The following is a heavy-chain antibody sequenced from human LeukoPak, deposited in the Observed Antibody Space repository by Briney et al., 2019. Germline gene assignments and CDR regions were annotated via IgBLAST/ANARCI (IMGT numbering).Heavy chain of an antibody. CDR3: AKRVPYGSSGGYLGP. D-gene: IGHD6-6*01. V-gene: IGHV3-23*01. J-gene: IGHJ5*02. CDR1: GFTFGTYG. CDR2: INDDAKNT. Sequence: GGSLRLSCAASGFTFGTYGMNWVRQAPGKGLEWVSAINDDAKNTFYADSVKGRFTISRDNSKNTLYLQMSSLTVEDTAIYYCAKRVPYGSSGGYLGPWGQGTLVTVSS.